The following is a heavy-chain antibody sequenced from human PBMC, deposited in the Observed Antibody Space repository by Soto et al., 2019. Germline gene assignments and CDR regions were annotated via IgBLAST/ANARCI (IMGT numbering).Heavy chain of an antibody. D-gene: IGHD3-10*01. CDR2: ISYDGSNE. V-gene: IGHV3-30*18. J-gene: IGHJ2*01. CDR1: GFTFSHYD. Sequence: ESGGGVVQPGRSLRLSCAASGFTFSHYDIHWVRQAPGKGLEWVAIISYDGSNEYYADSVKGRFAISRDNSKNTLYLQMNSLRAEDAAVYYCAKCHYGSGSYYKGSWYFDLWGRGTLVTVSS. CDR3: AKCHYGSGSYYKGSWYFDL.